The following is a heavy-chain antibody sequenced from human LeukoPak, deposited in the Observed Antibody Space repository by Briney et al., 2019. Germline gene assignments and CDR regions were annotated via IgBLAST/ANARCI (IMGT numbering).Heavy chain of an antibody. V-gene: IGHV4-59*01. CDR1: GGSISNYF. J-gene: IGHJ4*02. CDR2: IYYSGST. D-gene: IGHD6-19*01. CDR3: ARKRIQWLATGEHFDY. Sequence: PSETLSLTCTVSGGSISNYFWSWIRQPPGKGLEWIGYIYYSGSTNYNPSLKSRVTISVDTSKNQFSLRLSSVTAADTAVYYCARKRIQWLATGEHFDYWGQGTLVTVSS.